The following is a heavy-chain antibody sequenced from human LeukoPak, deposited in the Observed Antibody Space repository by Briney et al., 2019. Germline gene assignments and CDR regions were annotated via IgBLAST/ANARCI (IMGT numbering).Heavy chain of an antibody. CDR2: ISTYNGHT. CDR3: ARDLRATLITGSGY. J-gene: IGHJ4*02. V-gene: IGHV1-18*01. D-gene: IGHD3-9*01. Sequence: GASVNVSCKASVYTFTTYALNWVRQAPGQGLEWLGLISTYNGHTMYAQKAQGRVTLTMGTSTSTAYLELSSLRFDDTAVYYCARDLRATLITGSGYWGQGTLVTVSS. CDR1: VYTFTTYA.